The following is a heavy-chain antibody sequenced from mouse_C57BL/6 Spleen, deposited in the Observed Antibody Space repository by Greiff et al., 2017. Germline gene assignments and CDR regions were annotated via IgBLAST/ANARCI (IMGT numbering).Heavy chain of an antibody. CDR3: ARESWYYFDY. CDR2: ISSGSSTI. J-gene: IGHJ2*01. CDR1: GFTFSDYG. Sequence: EVQRVESGGGLVKPGGSLTLSCAASGFTFSDYGMHWVRQAPEKGLEWVAYISSGSSTIYYADTVKGRFTISRDNAKNTLFLQMTSLRSEDTAMYYCARESWYYFDYWGQGTTLTVSS. V-gene: IGHV5-17*01.